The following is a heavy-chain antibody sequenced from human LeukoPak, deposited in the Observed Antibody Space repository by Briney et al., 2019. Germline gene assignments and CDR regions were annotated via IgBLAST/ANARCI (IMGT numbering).Heavy chain of an antibody. V-gene: IGHV3-9*01. CDR2: ISWNSGSI. D-gene: IGHD1-26*01. CDR1: GFTFDDYA. CDR3: AKVSGSSYYYYYMDV. J-gene: IGHJ6*03. Sequence: GGSLRLSCAASGFTFDDYAMHWVRQAPGKGLEWVSGISWNSGSIGYADSVKGRFTISRDNSENTLYLQMNSLRAEDTAVYYCAKVSGSSYYYYYMDVWGTGTTVTVSS.